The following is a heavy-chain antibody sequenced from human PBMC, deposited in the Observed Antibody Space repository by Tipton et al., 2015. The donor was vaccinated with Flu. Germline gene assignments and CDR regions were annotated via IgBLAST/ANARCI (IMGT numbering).Heavy chain of an antibody. V-gene: IGHV4-34*01. CDR3: ARDHYYDSGNYYHGFDY. CDR2: TNHSGGT. J-gene: IGHJ4*02. D-gene: IGHD3-10*01. Sequence: TLSLTCAVNDGSFLNYVWTWIRQSPGKGLEWIGETNHSGGTKYNPSLKSRVTISLDTSKNHFFLRLTSVTAADTAMYFCARDHYYDSGNYYHGFDYWGQGSLVTVAS. CDR1: DGSFLNYV.